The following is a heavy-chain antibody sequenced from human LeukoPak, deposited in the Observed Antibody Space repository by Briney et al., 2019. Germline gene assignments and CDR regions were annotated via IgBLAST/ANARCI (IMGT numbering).Heavy chain of an antibody. CDR2: MNPNSGNT. J-gene: IGHJ4*02. CDR3: ARAYGSGSYSLIY. CDR1: GYTFTSYG. D-gene: IGHD3-10*01. Sequence: ASVKVSCKASGYTFTSYGISWVRQAPGQGLEWMGWMNPNSGNTGYAQKFQGRVTMTRNTSVGTAYMELSSLRSEDTAVYYCARAYGSGSYSLIYWGQGTLVTVSS. V-gene: IGHV1-8*02.